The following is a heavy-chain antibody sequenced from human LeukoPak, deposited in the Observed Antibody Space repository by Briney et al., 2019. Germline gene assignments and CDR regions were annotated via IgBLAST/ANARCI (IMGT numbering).Heavy chain of an antibody. Sequence: PGASVKVSRKASGYTFTSYYMHWVRQAPGQGLEWMGIINPSGGSTSYAQKFQGRVTMTRDTSTSTVYMELSSLRSEDTAVYYCARVGDSSGYYRDAFDIWGQGTMVTVSS. CDR2: INPSGGST. CDR3: ARVGDSSGYYRDAFDI. J-gene: IGHJ3*02. D-gene: IGHD3-22*01. V-gene: IGHV1-46*01. CDR1: GYTFTSYY.